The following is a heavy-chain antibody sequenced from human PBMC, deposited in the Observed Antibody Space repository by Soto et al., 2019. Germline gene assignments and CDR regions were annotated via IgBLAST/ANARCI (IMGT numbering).Heavy chain of an antibody. J-gene: IGHJ6*02. V-gene: IGHV1-69*01. CDR2: IIPIFGTA. D-gene: IGHD2-2*02. CDR3: ARAFEYCSSTSCYTGRYYYYYGMDV. CDR1: GGTFSSYA. Sequence: QVQLVQSGAEVKKPGSSVKVSCKASGGTFSSYAISWVRQAPGQGLEWMGGIIPIFGTAKYAQKFQGRVTITADESTSTAYMELSSLRSEDTAVYYCARAFEYCSSTSCYTGRYYYYYGMDVWGQGTTVTVSS.